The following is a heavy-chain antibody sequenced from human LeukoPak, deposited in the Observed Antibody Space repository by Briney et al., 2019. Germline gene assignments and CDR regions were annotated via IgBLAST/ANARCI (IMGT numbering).Heavy chain of an antibody. CDR1: GFTVSSNY. Sequence: GGSLRLSCAASGFTVSSNYMSWVRQAPGKGLEWVSVIYNNGNTYYADSVKGRFTISRDNSKNTLYLQMNSLRAEDTAVYYCAREVTGGNPFDYWGQGPLVTVSS. J-gene: IGHJ4*02. D-gene: IGHD4-23*01. CDR2: IYNNGNT. V-gene: IGHV3-53*01. CDR3: AREVTGGNPFDY.